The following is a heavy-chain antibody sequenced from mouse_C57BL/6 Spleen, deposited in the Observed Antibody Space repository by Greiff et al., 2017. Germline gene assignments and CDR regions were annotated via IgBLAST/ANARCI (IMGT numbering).Heavy chain of an antibody. J-gene: IGHJ3*01. V-gene: IGHV1-54*01. CDR3: AGDGNYRFAY. D-gene: IGHD2-1*01. CDR2: INPGSGGT. CDR1: GYAFTNYL. Sequence: QVQLQQSGAELVRPGTSVKVSCKASGYAFTNYLIEWVKQRPGQGLEWIGVINPGSGGTNYKEKFKGKATLTADKSSSTAYLQLSSLTSEDSAVYFCAGDGNYRFAYWGQGTLVTVSA.